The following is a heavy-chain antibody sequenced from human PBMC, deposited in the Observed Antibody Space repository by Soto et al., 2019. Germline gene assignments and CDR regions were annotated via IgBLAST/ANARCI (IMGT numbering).Heavy chain of an antibody. D-gene: IGHD1-1*01. J-gene: IGHJ4*02. CDR2: ISAHKGNT. V-gene: IGHV1-18*01. Sequence: QVHLVQSGAEVKKPGASVKVSCKGSGYAFTTYGITWVRQGPGQGLEWMGWISAHKGNTNYAQKLPGRGPVSRDTATRTAYRELRSVRSDDTAVYYCARGRYGDYWGQGALVTVSS. CDR3: ARGRYGDY. CDR1: GYAFTTYG.